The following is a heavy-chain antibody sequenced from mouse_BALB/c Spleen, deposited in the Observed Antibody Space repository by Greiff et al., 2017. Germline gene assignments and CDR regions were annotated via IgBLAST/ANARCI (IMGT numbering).Heavy chain of an antibody. V-gene: IGHV5-6-3*01. J-gene: IGHJ4*01. Sequence: VNVVESGGGLVQPGGSLKLSCAASGFTFSSYGMSWVRQTPDKRLELVATINSNGGSTYYPDSVKGRFTISRDNAKNTLYLQMSSLKSEDTAMYYCARVTSYAMDYWGQGTSVTVSS. CDR1: GFTFSSYG. CDR3: ARVTSYAMDY. D-gene: IGHD2-1*01. CDR2: INSNGGST.